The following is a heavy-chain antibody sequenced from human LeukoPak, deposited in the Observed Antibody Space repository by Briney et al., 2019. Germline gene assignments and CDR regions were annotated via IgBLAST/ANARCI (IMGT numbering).Heavy chain of an antibody. V-gene: IGHV1-69*05. CDR2: IIPIFGTA. J-gene: IGHJ3*02. CDR1: GGTFSSYA. D-gene: IGHD1-26*01. Sequence: SVKVSCKASGGTFSSYAISWVRQAPGQGLEWMGGIIPIFGTANYAQKFQGRVTITTDESTSTAYLELSSLRSEDTAVYYCARRSVGAISNDAFDIWGQGTMVTVSS. CDR3: ARRSVGAISNDAFDI.